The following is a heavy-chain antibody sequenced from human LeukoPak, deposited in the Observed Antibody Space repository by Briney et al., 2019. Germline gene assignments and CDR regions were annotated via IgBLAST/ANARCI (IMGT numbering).Heavy chain of an antibody. CDR1: GFTFSSYS. D-gene: IGHD3-9*01. CDR3: AKDRGFLRYFDWLSHDAFDI. J-gene: IGHJ3*02. CDR2: ISGSGGST. V-gene: IGHV3-23*01. Sequence: GGSLRLSCAASGFTFSSYSMNWVRQAPGKGLEWVSAISGSGGSTYYADSVKGRFTISRDNSKNTLYLQMNSLRAEDTAVYYCAKDRGFLRYFDWLSHDAFDIWGQGTMVTVSS.